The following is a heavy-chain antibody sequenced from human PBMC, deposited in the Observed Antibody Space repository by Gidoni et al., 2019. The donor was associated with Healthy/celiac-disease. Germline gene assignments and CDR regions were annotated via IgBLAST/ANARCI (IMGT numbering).Heavy chain of an antibody. V-gene: IGHV3-23*01. CDR2: ISGSGGST. CDR1: GFTFSRYA. D-gene: IGHD3-22*01. CDR3: AKDLPYYYDSSGYRVGCAFDI. J-gene: IGHJ3*02. Sequence: EVQLLESGGGLVQHGGSLRLYCEASGFTFSRYAMSWVRQAPGKGLELVSAISGSGGSTYYADSVKGRFTISRDNSKNTLYLQMNSLRAEDTAVYYFAKDLPYYYDSSGYRVGCAFDIWGQGTMVTVSS.